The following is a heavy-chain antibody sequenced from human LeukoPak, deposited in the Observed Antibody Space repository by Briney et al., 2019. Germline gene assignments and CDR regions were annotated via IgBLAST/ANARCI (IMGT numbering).Heavy chain of an antibody. D-gene: IGHD6-19*01. Sequence: GGSLRLSCAASGFIFSSYSMNWVRQAPGKGLERVTYISSSSSTIYYADSVKGRFTISRDNAQNSLYLQMNSLRAEDTAVYYCARGYSSGRSAVDYWGQGTLVTVSS. CDR1: GFIFSSYS. CDR2: ISSSSSTI. V-gene: IGHV3-48*04. CDR3: ARGYSSGRSAVDY. J-gene: IGHJ4*02.